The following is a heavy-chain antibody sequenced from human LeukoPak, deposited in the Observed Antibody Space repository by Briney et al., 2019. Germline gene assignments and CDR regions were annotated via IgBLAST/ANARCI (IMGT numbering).Heavy chain of an antibody. Sequence: SETLSLTCTVSGGSISSSSYSWSWIRQPPGKGPEWIGYIYYSGSTYYNPSLKSRVTISVDTSKNQFSLKLSSVTAADTAVYYCARAMTDAFDIWGQGTMVTVSS. CDR2: IYYSGST. V-gene: IGHV4-30-4*07. CDR1: GGSISSSSYS. CDR3: ARAMTDAFDI. J-gene: IGHJ3*02.